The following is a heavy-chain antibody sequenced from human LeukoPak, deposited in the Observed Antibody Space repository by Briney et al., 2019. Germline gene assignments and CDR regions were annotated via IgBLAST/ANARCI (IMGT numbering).Heavy chain of an antibody. Sequence: GGSLRLSCAASGFTFSSYSMSWVRQAPGKGLEWVSSISSSSSYIYYADSVKGRFTISRDNAKNSLYLQMNSLRAEDTAVYYCASCSSTSCLYPFDYWGQGTLVTVSS. D-gene: IGHD2-2*01. CDR1: GFTFSSYS. V-gene: IGHV3-21*01. J-gene: IGHJ4*02. CDR3: ASCSSTSCLYPFDY. CDR2: ISSSSSYI.